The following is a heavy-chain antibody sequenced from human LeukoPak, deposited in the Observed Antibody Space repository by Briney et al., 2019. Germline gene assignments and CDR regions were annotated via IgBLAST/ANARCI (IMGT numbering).Heavy chain of an antibody. CDR3: AKDQGGWYALDY. D-gene: IGHD6-19*01. J-gene: IGHJ4*02. CDR1: GFTFSSYG. V-gene: IGHV3-33*06. Sequence: SGGSLRLSCAAPGFTFSSYGMHWVRQAPGKGLEWVAVIWYDGSNKYYADSVKGRFTISRDNSKNTLYLQMNSLRAEDTAVYYCAKDQGGWYALDYWGQGTLVTVSS. CDR2: IWYDGSNK.